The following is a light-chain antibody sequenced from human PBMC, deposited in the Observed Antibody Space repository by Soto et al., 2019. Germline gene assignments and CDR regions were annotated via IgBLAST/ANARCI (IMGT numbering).Light chain of an antibody. J-gene: IGKJ1*01. CDR2: KAS. V-gene: IGKV1-5*03. CDR1: QTISSSW. CDR3: QQYNTYWT. Sequence: DLQMTQSPSTLSASVGDRVTIACRASQTISSSWLAWYQQKPGKAPKVLIYKASTLESGVPSRFSGSGSGTEFTLTISSLQPDDAATYYCQQYNTYWTFGQGTKVEIK.